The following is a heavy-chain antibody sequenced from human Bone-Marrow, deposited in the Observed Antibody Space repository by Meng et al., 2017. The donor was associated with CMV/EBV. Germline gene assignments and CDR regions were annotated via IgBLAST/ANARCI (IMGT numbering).Heavy chain of an antibody. CDR2: IKQDGSEK. CDR3: ARLRGYQLPRSYYYYGMDV. CDR1: GFTFSSYW. D-gene: IGHD2-2*01. Sequence: GESLKISCAASGFTFSSYWMSWVRQAPGKGLEWVANIKQDGSEKYYVDSVKGRFTISRDNAKNSLYLQMNRLRAEDTAVYYCARLRGYQLPRSYYYYGMDVWGQGTTVTVSS. J-gene: IGHJ6*02. V-gene: IGHV3-7*01.